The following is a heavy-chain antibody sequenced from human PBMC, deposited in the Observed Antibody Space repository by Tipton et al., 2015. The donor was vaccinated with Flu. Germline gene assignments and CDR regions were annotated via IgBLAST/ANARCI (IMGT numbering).Heavy chain of an antibody. D-gene: IGHD7-27*01. Sequence: TLSLTCAVYGGSFSGYYWSWIRQPPGKGLEWIGSIYHSGSTYYNPSLKSRVTISVDTSKNQFSLKLSSVTAADTAVYYCARHPSSLGAFDIWGQGTMVTVSS. CDR2: IYHSGST. CDR3: ARHPSSLGAFDI. V-gene: IGHV4-34*01. J-gene: IGHJ3*02. CDR1: GGSFSGYY.